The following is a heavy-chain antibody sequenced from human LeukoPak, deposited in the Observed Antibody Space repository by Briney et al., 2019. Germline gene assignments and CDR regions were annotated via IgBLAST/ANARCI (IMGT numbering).Heavy chain of an antibody. J-gene: IGHJ4*02. D-gene: IGHD1-26*01. Sequence: GGSLRRSCAASGFTFSSYGMHWVRQAPGKGLEWVAVISYDGSNKYYADSVKGRFTISRDNSKNTLYLQMNSLRAEDTAVYYCAKAVGGSSSLWGQGTLVTVSS. CDR3: AKAVGGSSSL. CDR2: ISYDGSNK. CDR1: GFTFSSYG. V-gene: IGHV3-30*18.